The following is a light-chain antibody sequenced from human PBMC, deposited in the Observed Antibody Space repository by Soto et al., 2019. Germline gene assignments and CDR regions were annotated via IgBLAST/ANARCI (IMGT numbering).Light chain of an antibody. CDR3: QKYNSAPWT. J-gene: IGKJ1*01. CDR1: QGISNY. V-gene: IGKV1-27*01. Sequence: DIQFTPSPSFLSASVGDRVTSTCRASQGISNYLAWYQQKPGTVPKLLISAASTLQTGVPSRFSGGGSGTDFTLTISSLQPEDVATYYCQKYNSAPWTCGQGTRWIS. CDR2: AAS.